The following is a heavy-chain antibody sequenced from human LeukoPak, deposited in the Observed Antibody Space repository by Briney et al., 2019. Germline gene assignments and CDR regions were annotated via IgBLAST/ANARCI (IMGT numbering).Heavy chain of an antibody. D-gene: IGHD5/OR15-5a*01. CDR2: ISNSGSSI. Sequence: GGSLRLSCAASGFTFSDSYMTWIRQAPGKGLEWVSYISNSGSSIYYADSVKGRFTTSRDNAKNSLYVQMNSLRVEDTAIYYCCVYKAANWFDPWGQGTLVTVSS. J-gene: IGHJ5*02. CDR3: CVYKAANWFDP. CDR1: GFTFSDSY. V-gene: IGHV3-11*04.